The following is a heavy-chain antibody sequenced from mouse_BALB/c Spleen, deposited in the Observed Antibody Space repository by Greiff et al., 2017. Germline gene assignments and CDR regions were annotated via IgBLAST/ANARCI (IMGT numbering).Heavy chain of an antibody. J-gene: IGHJ1*01. CDR3: ARSGYYGSEYFDV. V-gene: IGHV3-2*02. CDR1: GYSITSDYA. D-gene: IGHD1-1*01. Sequence: ESGPGLVKPSQSLSLTCTVTGYSITSDYAWTWIRQFPGNKLEWMGYISYSGSTSYNPSLKSRISITRDTSKNQFFLQLNSVTTEDTATYYCARSGYYGSEYFDVWGAGTTVTVSS. CDR2: ISYSGST.